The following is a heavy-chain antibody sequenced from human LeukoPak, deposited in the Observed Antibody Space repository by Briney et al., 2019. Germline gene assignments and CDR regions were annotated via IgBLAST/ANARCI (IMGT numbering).Heavy chain of an antibody. V-gene: IGHV3-7*03. D-gene: IGHD3-10*01. J-gene: IGHJ3*02. Sequence: PGGSLRLSCAASGFTFSSYWMSWVRQAPGKGLEWVANIKEDGSEKYYVDSVKGRFTISRDNAKNSLYLQMNSLRAEDTAVYYCAKDQVTMIRGVSPDVAFDIWGQGTMVTVSS. CDR3: AKDQVTMIRGVSPDVAFDI. CDR1: GFTFSSYW. CDR2: IKEDGSEK.